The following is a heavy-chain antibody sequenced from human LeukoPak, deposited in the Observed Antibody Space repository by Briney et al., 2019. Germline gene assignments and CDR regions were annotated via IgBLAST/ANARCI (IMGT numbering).Heavy chain of an antibody. J-gene: IGHJ5*02. CDR2: INPNSGGT. CDR1: GYTFTGYY. CDR3: ARDRGPLGWFDP. V-gene: IGHV1-2*02. D-gene: IGHD3-16*01. Sequence: ASVKVSCKASGYTFTGYYMHWVRQAPGQGLEWMGWINPNSGGTNYAQKFQGRVTMARDTSISTAYMEVSRLRSDGTAVYYCARDRGPLGWFDPWGQGTLVTVSS.